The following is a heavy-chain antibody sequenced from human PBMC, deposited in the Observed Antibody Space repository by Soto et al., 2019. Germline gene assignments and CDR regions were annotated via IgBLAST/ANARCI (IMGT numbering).Heavy chain of an antibody. D-gene: IGHD3-3*01. CDR3: ASAFWSGYSYFIDP. V-gene: IGHV3-48*02. Sequence: GGSLRLSCAASGFTFSSYSMNWVRQAPGKGLEWVSYISSSSSTIDYADSVKGRFTIYRDNAKNSLYLQMNSLRDEDTAMYYCASAFWSGYSYFIDPWGQGTLVTVSS. J-gene: IGHJ5*02. CDR2: ISSSSSTI. CDR1: GFTFSSYS.